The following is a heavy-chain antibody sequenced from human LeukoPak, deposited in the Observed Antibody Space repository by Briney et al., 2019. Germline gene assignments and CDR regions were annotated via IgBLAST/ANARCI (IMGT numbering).Heavy chain of an antibody. Sequence: SETLSLTCTVSGDSITSNHYYWGWIRQPPGRGLEWIGSIDYRGNTYYNASLKTRVTISIDTSRNQFSLSLSSVTAADTALYYCARHLFNYYYYYMDVWGEGTTVAVSS. CDR1: GDSITSNHYY. CDR2: IDYRGNT. V-gene: IGHV4-39*01. CDR3: ARHLFNYYYYYMDV. J-gene: IGHJ6*03. D-gene: IGHD3-3*01.